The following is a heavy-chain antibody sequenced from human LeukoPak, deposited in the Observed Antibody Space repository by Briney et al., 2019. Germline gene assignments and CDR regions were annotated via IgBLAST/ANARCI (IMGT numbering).Heavy chain of an antibody. CDR2: IYYSGST. CDR3: ARDHDEFDP. D-gene: IGHD3-3*01. Sequence: PSETLSLTRTVSGGSISSSSYYWGWIRQPPGKGLEWIGSIYYSGSTYYNPSLKSRVTISVDTSKNQFSLKPSSVTAADTAVYYCARDHDEFDPWGQGTLVTVSS. V-gene: IGHV4-39*07. J-gene: IGHJ5*02. CDR1: GGSISSSSYY.